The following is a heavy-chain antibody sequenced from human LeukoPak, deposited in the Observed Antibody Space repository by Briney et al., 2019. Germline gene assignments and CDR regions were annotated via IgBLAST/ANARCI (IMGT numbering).Heavy chain of an antibody. J-gene: IGHJ2*01. D-gene: IGHD2-21*02. CDR1: GASISSRY. V-gene: IGHV4-4*07. CDR2: VYTRGST. CDR3: ARAKGRDVVATRERYFDL. Sequence: KPSETLSLTCSVSGASISSRYWSWIRQPAGEGLEWVGRVYTRGSTQYNPSPKSRVIMSIDTSRNQFSLRLNSVTAADTAVYYCARAKGRDVVATRERYFDLWGRGILVTVS.